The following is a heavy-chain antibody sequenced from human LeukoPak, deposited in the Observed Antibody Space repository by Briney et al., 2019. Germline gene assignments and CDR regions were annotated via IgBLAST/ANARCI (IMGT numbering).Heavy chain of an antibody. V-gene: IGHV5-51*01. CDR2: IYPGDSDT. Sequence: GESLKISCKGSGYCFTSYWLGWVRHMPGKGLEWMGIIYPGDSDTRYSPSFQGQVSISADKSISTAYLQWSSLKASDTAMYYCARRGSGYGHDYWGRGTLVTVSS. J-gene: IGHJ4*02. CDR3: ARRGSGYGHDY. D-gene: IGHD3-22*01. CDR1: GYCFTSYW.